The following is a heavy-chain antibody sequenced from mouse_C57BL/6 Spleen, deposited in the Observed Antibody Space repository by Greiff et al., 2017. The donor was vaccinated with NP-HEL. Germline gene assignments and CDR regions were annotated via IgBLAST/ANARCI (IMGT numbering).Heavy chain of an antibody. CDR3: AIGMGSSGYSAWFAY. J-gene: IGHJ3*01. D-gene: IGHD3-2*02. Sequence: QVQLQQPGAELVKPGASVKMSCKASGYTFTSYWITWVKQRPGQGLEWIGDIYPGSGSTNYNEKFKSKATLTVDTSSSTAYMQLSSLTSEDSAVYYGAIGMGSSGYSAWFAYWGQGTLVTVSA. CDR2: IYPGSGST. CDR1: GYTFTSYW. V-gene: IGHV1-55*01.